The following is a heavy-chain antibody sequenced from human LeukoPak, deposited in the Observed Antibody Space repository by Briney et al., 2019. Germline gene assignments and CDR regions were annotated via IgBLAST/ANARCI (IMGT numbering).Heavy chain of an antibody. V-gene: IGHV1-18*04. CDR3: AREGIAAAGTYYYYGMDV. J-gene: IGHJ6*04. CDR2: ISAYNGNT. D-gene: IGHD6-13*01. CDR1: GYTFTGYY. Sequence: ASVKVSCKASGYTFTGYYMHWVRQAPGQGLEWMGWISAYNGNTNYAQKLQGRVTMTTDTSTSTAYMELRSLRSDDTAVYYCAREGIAAAGTYYYYGMDVWGKGTTVTVSS.